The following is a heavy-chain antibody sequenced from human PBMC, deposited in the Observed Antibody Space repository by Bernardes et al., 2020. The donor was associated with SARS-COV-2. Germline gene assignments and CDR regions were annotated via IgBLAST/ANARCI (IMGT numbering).Heavy chain of an antibody. CDR2: FSYSGNT. V-gene: IGHV4-59*01. Sequence: SETLSLTCTVSGVSISSYYLSWIRQPPGKGLEWIGSFSYSGNTNYNPSLRSRVTIVDTSKNQFSLRLTSVTPADTAVYYCARGSENSYFDYWGQGTLVTVSS. CDR3: ARGSENSYFDY. J-gene: IGHJ4*02. CDR1: GVSISSYY.